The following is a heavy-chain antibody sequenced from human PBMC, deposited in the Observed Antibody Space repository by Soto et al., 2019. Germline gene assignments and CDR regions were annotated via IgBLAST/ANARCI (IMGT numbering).Heavy chain of an antibody. J-gene: IGHJ4*02. Sequence: GGSLRLSCAASGFTFSSYGMHWVRQAPGKGLEWVAVISYDGSNKYYADSVKGRFTISRDNSKNTLYLQMNSLRAEDTAVYYCAKDQIAVAGPYLFDYWGQGTLVTVS. CDR1: GFTFSSYG. CDR2: ISYDGSNK. V-gene: IGHV3-30*18. D-gene: IGHD6-19*01. CDR3: AKDQIAVAGPYLFDY.